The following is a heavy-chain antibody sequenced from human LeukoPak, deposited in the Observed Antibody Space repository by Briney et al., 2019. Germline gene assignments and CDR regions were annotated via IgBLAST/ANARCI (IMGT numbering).Heavy chain of an antibody. Sequence: SETLSLTCTVSGGSISSYYWSWIRQPPGKGLEWIGYIYYSGSNNYNPSLKSRVTISVDTSKNQFSLKLSSVTAADTAVYYCARLRWLQLIDYWGQGTLVTVSS. CDR1: GGSISSYY. CDR2: IYYSGSN. J-gene: IGHJ4*02. CDR3: ARLRWLQLIDY. V-gene: IGHV4-59*01. D-gene: IGHD5-24*01.